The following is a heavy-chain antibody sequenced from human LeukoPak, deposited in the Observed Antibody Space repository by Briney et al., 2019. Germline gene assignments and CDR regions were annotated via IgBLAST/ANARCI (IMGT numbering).Heavy chain of an antibody. CDR1: GFSFNSDW. Sequence: GGPLRLSCAASGFSFNSDWMDWVRQAPGKGLEWVANIKHDESEKNYLDSVKGRFTISRDNAQNSLYLQMNGLRVEDTAVYYCTSRLDDWGQGTLVTVSS. V-gene: IGHV3-7*01. CDR3: TSRLDD. D-gene: IGHD3-16*01. CDR2: IKHDESEK. J-gene: IGHJ4*02.